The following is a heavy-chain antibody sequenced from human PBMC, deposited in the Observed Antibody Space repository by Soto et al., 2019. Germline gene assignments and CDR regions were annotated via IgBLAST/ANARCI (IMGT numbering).Heavy chain of an antibody. CDR3: AREGGYYNFDY. D-gene: IGHD3-22*01. V-gene: IGHV3-33*01. CDR1: GFTFSSYG. J-gene: IGHJ4*02. Sequence: GGSLRLSCAASGFTFSSYGMHWVRQAPGKGLEWVAVIWYDGSKKYYADSVKGRFTISRDNSKNTLYLQMNSLRAEETAVYYCAREGGYYNFDYWGQGTLATVS. CDR2: IWYDGSKK.